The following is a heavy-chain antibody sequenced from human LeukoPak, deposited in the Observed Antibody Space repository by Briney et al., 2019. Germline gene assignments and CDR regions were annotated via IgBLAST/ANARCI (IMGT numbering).Heavy chain of an antibody. Sequence: ASVKVSCKASGYTFTGYYMHWVRQAPGQGLEWMGWINPNSGGTNYAQKFQGRVTMTRDTSISTAYMELRSLRSDDTAVYYCARVLGSYYYDSSGRTNFDYWGQGTLVTVSS. V-gene: IGHV1-2*02. CDR1: GYTFTGYY. D-gene: IGHD3-22*01. CDR3: ARVLGSYYYDSSGRTNFDY. J-gene: IGHJ4*02. CDR2: INPNSGGT.